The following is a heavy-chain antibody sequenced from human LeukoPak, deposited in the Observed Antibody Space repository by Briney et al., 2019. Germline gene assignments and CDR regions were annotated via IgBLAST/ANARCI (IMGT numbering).Heavy chain of an antibody. CDR1: GFTISGSA. V-gene: IGHV3-73*01. CDR3: TRTTVVTAAFDY. J-gene: IGHJ4*02. Sequence: GGSLRLSCAASGFTISGSAMHWVRQAPGEGLEWVGRIRSKTKDCATAYAASVTGRFTVSRDDSKNTAYLQMNSLKTEDTAVYYCTRTTVVTAAFDYWGQGTLVTVSS. D-gene: IGHD4-23*01. CDR2: IRSKTKDCAT.